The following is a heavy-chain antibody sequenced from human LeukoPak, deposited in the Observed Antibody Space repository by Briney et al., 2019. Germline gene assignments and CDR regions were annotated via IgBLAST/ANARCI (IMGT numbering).Heavy chain of an antibody. D-gene: IGHD3-3*01. J-gene: IGHJ6*02. CDR3: ARIPGEDYDFWSGYSGYYGMDV. Sequence: PGGSLRLSCAASGLSVSTNYMNWVRQAPGKGLEWVSVMYSTGSTYYADSVKGRFTISRDSSKNTLFLQMNSLRAEDTAVYYCARIPGEDYDFWSGYSGYYGMDVWGQGTTVTVSS. CDR2: MYSTGST. V-gene: IGHV3-66*02. CDR1: GLSVSTNY.